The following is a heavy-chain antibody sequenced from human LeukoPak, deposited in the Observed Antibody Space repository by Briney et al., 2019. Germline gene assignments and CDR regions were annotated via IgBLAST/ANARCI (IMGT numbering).Heavy chain of an antibody. V-gene: IGHV4-38-2*02. CDR3: ARWGPRGGIAVPYDY. CDR2: IYHSGST. J-gene: IGHJ4*02. Sequence: SETLSLTCTVSSYSISSGYYWGWIRQPPGKGLEWIGNIYHSGSTYYNPSLKSRVTISVDTSKNHFSLKLSSVTAADTAVYYCARWGPRGGIAVPYDYWGQGTLVTVSS. D-gene: IGHD6-19*01. CDR1: SYSISSGYY.